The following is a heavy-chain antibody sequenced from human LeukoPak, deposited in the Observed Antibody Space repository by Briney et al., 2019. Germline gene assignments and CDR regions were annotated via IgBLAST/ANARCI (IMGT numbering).Heavy chain of an antibody. Sequence: GGSLRLSCAASGFTFSSYAMSWVRQAPGKGLEWVSAISGSGGSTYYADSVKGRFTISRDNSKNTLYLQMNSLGAEDTAVYYCAKTDIVVVPAAMTFDYWGQGTLVTVSS. V-gene: IGHV3-23*01. CDR2: ISGSGGST. D-gene: IGHD2-2*01. CDR1: GFTFSSYA. J-gene: IGHJ4*02. CDR3: AKTDIVVVPAAMTFDY.